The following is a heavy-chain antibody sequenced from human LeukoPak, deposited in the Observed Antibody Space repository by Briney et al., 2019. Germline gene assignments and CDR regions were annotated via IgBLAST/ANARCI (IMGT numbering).Heavy chain of an antibody. J-gene: IGHJ5*02. CDR3: ARDSFLGGGVDWFDP. V-gene: IGHV3-48*03. D-gene: IGHD2-8*02. Sequence: RAGGSLRLSCAASGFTFSSYEMNWVRQAPGKGLEWVSYISSSGSTIYYADSVKGRFTISRDNAKNSLYLQMNSLRVEDTAVYYCARDSFLGGGVDWFDPWGQGTLVTVSS. CDR2: ISSSGSTI. CDR1: GFTFSSYE.